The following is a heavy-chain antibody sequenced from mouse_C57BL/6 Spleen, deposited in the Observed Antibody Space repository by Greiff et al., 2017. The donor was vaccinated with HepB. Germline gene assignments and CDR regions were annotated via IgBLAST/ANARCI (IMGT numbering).Heavy chain of an antibody. CDR1: GFTFSSYA. D-gene: IGHD4-1*01. V-gene: IGHV5-4*01. CDR2: ISDGGSYT. Sequence: EVKVVESGGGLVKPGGSLKLSCAASGFTFSSYAMSWVRQTPEKRLEWVATISDGGSYTYYPDNVKGRFTISRDNAKNNLYLQMSHLKSEDTAMYYCAREELGRRYFDVWGTGTTVTVSS. J-gene: IGHJ1*03. CDR3: AREELGRRYFDV.